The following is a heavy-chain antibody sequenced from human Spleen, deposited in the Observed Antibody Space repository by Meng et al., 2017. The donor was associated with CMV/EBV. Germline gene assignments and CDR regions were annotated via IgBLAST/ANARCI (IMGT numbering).Heavy chain of an antibody. J-gene: IGHJ4*02. CDR1: GGSISSSSYY. Sequence: SETLSLTCTVSGGSISSSSYYWGWIRQPPGKGLEWIGSIYHSGGAYYNPSLKSRVTISVDTSKNQFSLKLTSVTAADTAVYYCARVSTYYYDSSGYWFDYWGQGTLVTVSS. V-gene: IGHV4-39*07. D-gene: IGHD3-22*01. CDR3: ARVSTYYYDSSGYWFDY. CDR2: IYHSGGA.